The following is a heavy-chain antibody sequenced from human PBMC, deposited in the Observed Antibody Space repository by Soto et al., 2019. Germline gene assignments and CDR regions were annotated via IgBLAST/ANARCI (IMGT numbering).Heavy chain of an antibody. J-gene: IGHJ6*02. Sequence: EVQLVESGGGLVKPGGSLRLSCISSGFTFRTYTMNWVRQAPGKGLEWVSGIRGFSPYTFYAESVKGRFTISRDNAKNSLYQKMNSRRAENTAVHYWARDRGYDPHDYYNTPMDVWGQGTTVPVSS. CDR3: ARDRGYDPHDYYNTPMDV. D-gene: IGHD3-10*01. CDR1: GFTFRTYT. V-gene: IGHV3-21*01. CDR2: IRGFSPYT.